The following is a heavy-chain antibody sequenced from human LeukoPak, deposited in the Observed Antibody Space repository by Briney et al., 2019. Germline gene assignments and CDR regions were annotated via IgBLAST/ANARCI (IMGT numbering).Heavy chain of an antibody. CDR1: GFTFSSYA. D-gene: IGHD2-2*01. CDR2: ISGSGGST. CDR3: AKVQRSRCSSTSCFDY. J-gene: IGHJ4*02. V-gene: IGHV3-23*01. Sequence: PGGSLRLSCAASGFTFSSYAMSWIRQAPGKGLEWVSAISGSGGSTYYADSVKGRFTISRDNSKNTLYLQMNSLRAEDTAVYYCAKVQRSRCSSTSCFDYWGQGTLVTVSS.